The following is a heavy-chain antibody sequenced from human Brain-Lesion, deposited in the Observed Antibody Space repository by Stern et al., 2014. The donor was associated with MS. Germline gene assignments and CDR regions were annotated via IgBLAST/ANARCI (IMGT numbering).Heavy chain of an antibody. CDR1: GGSISRGNW. D-gene: IGHD1-26*01. J-gene: IGHJ4*02. CDR3: ASNRGSGSFFDS. V-gene: IGHV4-4*02. CDR2: MYHRGIT. Sequence: VPLVESGPGLVKPSGTLSLTCAVSGGSISRGNWWSWVRQSPGKRLEWIGEMYHRGITNYNPSLESRVSISIDKSKNQFSLKVYSLTAADTAVYYCASNRGSGSFFDSWGQGSLVTVSS.